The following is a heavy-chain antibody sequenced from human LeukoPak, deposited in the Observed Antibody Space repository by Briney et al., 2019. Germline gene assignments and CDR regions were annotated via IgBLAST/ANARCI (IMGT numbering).Heavy chain of an antibody. CDR1: GFIFSNYA. J-gene: IGHJ4*02. D-gene: IGHD6-19*01. CDR2: ISYDGGNR. CDR3: ARVVSSGWYWYSFDD. Sequence: PGRSLRLSCAASGFIFSNYAMHWVRQAPGKGLEWVAIISYDGGNRYYADSVKDRFTISRDNSKSTLYLQMNRLRAEDTAIYYCARVVSSGWYWYSFDDWGQGTLVTVSS. V-gene: IGHV3-30-3*01.